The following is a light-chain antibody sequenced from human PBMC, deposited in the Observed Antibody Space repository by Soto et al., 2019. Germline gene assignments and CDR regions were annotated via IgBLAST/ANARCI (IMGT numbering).Light chain of an antibody. CDR2: GES. CDR1: QSVGGN. V-gene: IGKV3-15*01. J-gene: IGKJ2*01. CDR3: QQYNDWPPYT. Sequence: EIVMTQSPATLSVSPGERATLSCRASQSVGGNLAWYQQKPGQVPRLLIYGESTRATDIPARFSGGGSGTEFILTISSLQSEDFAIYYCQQYNDWPPYTFGQGTKLEIK.